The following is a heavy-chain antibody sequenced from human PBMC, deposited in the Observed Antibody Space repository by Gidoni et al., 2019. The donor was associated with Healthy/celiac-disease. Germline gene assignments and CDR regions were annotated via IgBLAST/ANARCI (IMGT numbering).Heavy chain of an antibody. CDR3: ARAGEQVGATNAWFDP. V-gene: IGHV1-46*01. CDR1: GYTFTSYY. J-gene: IGHJ5*02. D-gene: IGHD1-26*01. CDR2: INPSGGST. Sequence: QVQLVQSGAEVKKPGASVKVSCKASGYTFTSYYMHWVRQAPGQGLEWMGLINPSGGSTSYAQKFQGRVTMTRDTSTSTVYMELSSLRSEDTAVYYCARAGEQVGATNAWFDPWGQGTLVTVSS.